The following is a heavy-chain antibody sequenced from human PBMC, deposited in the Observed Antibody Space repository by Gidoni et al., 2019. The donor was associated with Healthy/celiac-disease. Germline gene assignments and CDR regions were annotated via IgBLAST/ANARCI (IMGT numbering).Heavy chain of an antibody. CDR2: ISSSSSYT. J-gene: IGHJ6*03. V-gene: IGHV3-11*06. D-gene: IGHD2-2*02. CDR1: GFTFSDYY. Sequence: QVQLVESGGGLVKPGGSLRLSCAASGFTFSDYYMSWIRQAPGKGLGWVSYISSSSSYTNYADSVKGRFTISRDNAKNSLYLQMNSLRAEDTAVYYCARDLFSVVPAAIDYYYYYMDVWGKGTTVTVSS. CDR3: ARDLFSVVPAAIDYYYYYMDV.